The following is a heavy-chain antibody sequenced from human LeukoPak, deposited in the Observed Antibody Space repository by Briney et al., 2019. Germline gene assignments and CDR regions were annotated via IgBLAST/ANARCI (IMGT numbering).Heavy chain of an antibody. D-gene: IGHD2-2*01. V-gene: IGHV3-23*01. Sequence: GGSLRLSCAASGFTFSSYTMSWVRQAPGKGLEWVSAISGSGGSTYYADSVKGRFTISRDNSKNTLYLQMNSLRAEDTAVYYCAKPEGIVVVPAAIDYWGQGTLVTVSS. CDR3: AKPEGIVVVPAAIDY. CDR2: ISGSGGST. J-gene: IGHJ4*02. CDR1: GFTFSSYT.